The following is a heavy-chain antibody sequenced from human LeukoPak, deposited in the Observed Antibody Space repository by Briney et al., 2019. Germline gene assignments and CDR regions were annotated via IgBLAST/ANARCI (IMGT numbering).Heavy chain of an antibody. CDR3: ARDSPDYYDSSGYYLNWFDP. V-gene: IGHV1-18*01. CDR2: ISAYNGNT. CDR1: GGTFSSYA. J-gene: IGHJ5*02. Sequence: ASVKVSCKASGGTFSSYAISWVRQAPGQGLEWMGWISAYNGNTNYAQKLQGRVTMTTDTSTSTAYMELRSLRSDDTAVYYCARDSPDYYDSSGYYLNWFDPWGQGTLVTVSS. D-gene: IGHD3-22*01.